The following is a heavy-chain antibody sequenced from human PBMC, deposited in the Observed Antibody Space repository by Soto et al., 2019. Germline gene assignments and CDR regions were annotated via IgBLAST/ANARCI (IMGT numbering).Heavy chain of an antibody. J-gene: IGHJ5*02. Sequence: EVQLLESGGGLVQPGGSLRLSCAASGFTFSSYAMSWVRQAPGKGLEWVSDISGSGGSTYYADSVKGRFTISRDNSKNTLYLQMNSLRAEDTAVYYCAKDYCSSTSCYEGNWFDPWGQGTLVTVSS. D-gene: IGHD2-2*01. CDR2: ISGSGGST. V-gene: IGHV3-23*01. CDR1: GFTFSSYA. CDR3: AKDYCSSTSCYEGNWFDP.